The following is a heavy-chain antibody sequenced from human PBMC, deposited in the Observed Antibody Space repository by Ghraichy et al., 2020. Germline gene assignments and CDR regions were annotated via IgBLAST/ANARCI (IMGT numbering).Heavy chain of an antibody. J-gene: IGHJ5*02. CDR2: IIPIFGTA. V-gene: IGHV1-69*13. D-gene: IGHD1-7*01. Sequence: SVKVSCKASGGTFSSYAISWVRQAPGQGLEWMGGIIPIFGTANYAQKFQGRVTITADESTSTAYMELSSLRSEDTAVYYCARRASGWNYVGGFDPWGQGTLVTVSS. CDR3: ARRASGWNYVGGFDP. CDR1: GGTFSSYA.